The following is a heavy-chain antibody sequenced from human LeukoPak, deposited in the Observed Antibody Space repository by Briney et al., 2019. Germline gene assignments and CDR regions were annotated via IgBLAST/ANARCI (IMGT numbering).Heavy chain of an antibody. CDR1: GDNFASYR. CDR2: IYPGDSET. J-gene: IGHJ4*02. CDR3: ARLGLGSGSSCDY. D-gene: IGHD3-10*01. Sequence: PGESLKISCKVSGDNFASYRIGWVRQMPGKGLEWMGFIYPGDSETKNSPSFQGQVTMSADKSISTAYLQWSSLKASDTAIYYCARLGLGSGSSCDYWGQRTLVIVSS. V-gene: IGHV5-51*01.